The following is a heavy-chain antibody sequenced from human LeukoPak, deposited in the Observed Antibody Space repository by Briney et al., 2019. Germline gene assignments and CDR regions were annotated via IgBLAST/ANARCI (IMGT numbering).Heavy chain of an antibody. CDR3: ARSYYYGSGTPAHFNF. D-gene: IGHD3-10*01. V-gene: IGHV3-30*03. CDR2: MSYDGDSK. J-gene: IGHJ4*02. CDR1: GFTFSDYG. Sequence: PGRSLRLSCAASGFTFSDYGMHWVRQAPGKGLEWVAVMSYDGDSKYYADSVKGRFTISRDNSKNTLYLQMNSLRDEDTAIYYCARSYYYGSGTPAHFNFWGQGTLVTVSS.